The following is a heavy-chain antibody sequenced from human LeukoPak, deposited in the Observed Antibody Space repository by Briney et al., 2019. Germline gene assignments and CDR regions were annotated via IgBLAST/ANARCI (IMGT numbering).Heavy chain of an antibody. V-gene: IGHV3-66*02. J-gene: IGHJ4*02. D-gene: IGHD3-22*01. CDR1: GLTVSSNY. Sequence: PGGSLRLSCAASGLTVSSNYMSWVRQAPGKGLEWVSVIYSGGSTYYADSVKGRFTISRDNSKNTLYLQMNSLRAEDTAVYYCARDPPPYYYDSSGSHGDYWGQGTLVTVSS. CDR3: ARDPPPYYYDSSGSHGDY. CDR2: IYSGGST.